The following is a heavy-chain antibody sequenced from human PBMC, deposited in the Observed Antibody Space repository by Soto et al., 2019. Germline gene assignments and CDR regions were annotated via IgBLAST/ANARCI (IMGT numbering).Heavy chain of an antibody. D-gene: IGHD6-19*01. J-gene: IGHJ4*02. Sequence: EVQLVESGGGLVQPGGSLRLSCAASGFTFSSYWMHWVRQTPGKGLVSVPCIHPDGRITDYADSVKGRFTISRDNAKNTLYRQMDSLRDEDTAIYYCVRGTSAWKGVDYWGQGSLVTVSS. CDR2: IHPDGRIT. CDR3: VRGTSAWKGVDY. CDR1: GFTFSSYW. V-gene: IGHV3-74*01.